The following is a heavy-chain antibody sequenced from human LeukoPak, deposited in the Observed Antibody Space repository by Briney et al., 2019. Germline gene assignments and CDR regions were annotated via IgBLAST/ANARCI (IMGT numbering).Heavy chain of an antibody. Sequence: PGGSLRLSCAPSGFTFDDYGMSWVRQVPGKGLEWVSGINWDGGSTGYADSVKGRFTISRDNAKNSLHLQMNNLRAEDTAVYYCAKEGKTRNWNYYQAKAVDWGQGTLVTVSS. CDR2: INWDGGST. V-gene: IGHV3-20*04. CDR1: GFTFDDYG. D-gene: IGHD1-7*01. CDR3: AKEGKTRNWNYYQAKAVD. J-gene: IGHJ4*02.